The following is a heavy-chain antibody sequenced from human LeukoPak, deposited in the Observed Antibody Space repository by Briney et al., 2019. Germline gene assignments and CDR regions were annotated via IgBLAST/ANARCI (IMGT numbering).Heavy chain of an antibody. J-gene: IGHJ5*02. V-gene: IGHV3-21*01. CDR3: VSDLCGGDDQ. CDR2: ISSSSSYI. CDR1: GFTFSSYS. Sequence: GGSLRLSCAASGFTFSSYSMNWVRQAPGKGLEWVSSISSSSSYIYYADSVKGRFTISRDNAKNSLYLQMNSLRDEDTAVYYCVSDLCGGDDQWGRGTLVTVSS. D-gene: IGHD3-3*01.